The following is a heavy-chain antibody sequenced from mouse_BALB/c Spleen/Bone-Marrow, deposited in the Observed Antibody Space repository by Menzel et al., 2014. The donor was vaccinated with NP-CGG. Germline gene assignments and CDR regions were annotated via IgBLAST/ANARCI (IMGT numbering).Heavy chain of an antibody. CDR3: ARGGFRGLDY. Sequence: EVKLVESGGGLVKPGGSLKLSCAASGFTFSSYAMSWVRQTPEKWLEWVASISSGGSTYYPDSVKGRFTISRDNARDILYLQMSSLRSEDTAMYYCARGGFRGLDYWGQGTTLTVSS. V-gene: IGHV5-6-5*01. CDR1: GFTFSSYA. J-gene: IGHJ2*01. CDR2: ISSGGST.